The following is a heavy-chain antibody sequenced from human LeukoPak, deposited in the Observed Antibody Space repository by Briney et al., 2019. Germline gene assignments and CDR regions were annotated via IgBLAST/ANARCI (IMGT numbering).Heavy chain of an antibody. V-gene: IGHV1-46*01. CDR2: INPSGGST. CDR1: GYTFTNYY. D-gene: IGHD4-17*01. CDR3: ARWRGDYGDFYPFDY. Sequence: ASVKVSCKASGYTFTNYYLHWVRQAPGQGLEWMAMINPSGGSTTYAQKFQGRVTMTRDMSTSTVYMELSSLRSEDTAVYYCARWRGDYGDFYPFDYWGQGTLVTVSS. J-gene: IGHJ4*02.